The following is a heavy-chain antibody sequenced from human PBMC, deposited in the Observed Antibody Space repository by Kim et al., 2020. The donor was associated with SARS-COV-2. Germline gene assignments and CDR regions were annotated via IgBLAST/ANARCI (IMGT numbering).Heavy chain of an antibody. CDR3: ARSPGYGSGSYYPGYFDY. D-gene: IGHD3-10*01. CDR2: INHSGST. CDR1: GGSFSGYY. V-gene: IGHV4-34*01. J-gene: IGHJ4*02. Sequence: SETLSLTCAVYGGSFSGYYWSWIRQPPGKGLEWIGEINHSGSTNYNPSLKSRVTISVDTSKNQFSLKLSSVTAADTAVYYCARSPGYGSGSYYPGYFDYWGQGTLVTVSS.